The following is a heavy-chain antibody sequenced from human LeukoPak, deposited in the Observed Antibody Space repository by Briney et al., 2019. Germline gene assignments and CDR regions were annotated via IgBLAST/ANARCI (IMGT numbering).Heavy chain of an antibody. J-gene: IGHJ4*02. CDR1: GFTFSSYA. CDR3: AKVGYYDFWSGYSCFDY. Sequence: PGGSLRLSCAASGFTFSSYAMSWVRQAPGKGLEWVSAISGSGGSTYYADSVKGRFTISRDNSKNTLYLQMNSLRAEDTAVYYCAKVGYYDFWSGYSCFDYWSQGTLVTVSS. D-gene: IGHD3-3*01. V-gene: IGHV3-23*01. CDR2: ISGSGGST.